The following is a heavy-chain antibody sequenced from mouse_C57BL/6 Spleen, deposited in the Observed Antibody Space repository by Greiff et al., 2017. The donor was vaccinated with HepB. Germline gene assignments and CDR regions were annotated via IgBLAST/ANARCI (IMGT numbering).Heavy chain of an antibody. D-gene: IGHD4-1*02. CDR3: AREDQLGAY. V-gene: IGHV3-6*01. J-gene: IGHJ3*01. CDR2: ISYDGRN. CDR1: GYSITSGYF. Sequence: EVQLMESGPGLVKPSQSLSLTCSVTGYSITSGYFWNWIRQFPGDKLEWMGYISYDGRNNYNPSLKNRISITRDTSKNQFFLKLNSVTTEDTGTYYCAREDQLGAYWGQGTLVSVSA.